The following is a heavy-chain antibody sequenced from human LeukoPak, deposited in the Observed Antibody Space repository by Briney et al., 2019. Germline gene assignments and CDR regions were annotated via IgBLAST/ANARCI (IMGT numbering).Heavy chain of an antibody. J-gene: IGHJ6*02. CDR3: AKEYVLRYFDWFSYDYYYGMDV. D-gene: IGHD3-9*01. CDR1: GFTFDDYA. CDR2: ISGDGGST. V-gene: IGHV3-43*02. Sequence: HPGGSLRLSCAASGFTFDDYAMHWVRQAPGKGLEWVSLISGDGGSTYYADFVRGRFTISRDNSKNSLYLQMNSLRTEDTALYYRAKEYVLRYFDWFSYDYYYGMDVWGQGTTVTVSS.